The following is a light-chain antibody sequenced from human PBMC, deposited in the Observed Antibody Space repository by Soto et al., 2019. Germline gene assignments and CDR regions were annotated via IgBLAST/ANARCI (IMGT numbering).Light chain of an antibody. CDR3: AAWHNSLSGVI. CDR2: DVT. Sequence: QSALTQPRSVSGSPGESVTISCTGTSSDVGSYNYVSWYQQYPGKAPKVMIYDVTERPSEVPDRFSGSKSGNTASLTISGLRSEDEAAYYCAAWHNSLSGVIFGGGTQLTVL. CDR1: SSDVGSYNY. J-gene: IGLJ2*01. V-gene: IGLV2-11*01.